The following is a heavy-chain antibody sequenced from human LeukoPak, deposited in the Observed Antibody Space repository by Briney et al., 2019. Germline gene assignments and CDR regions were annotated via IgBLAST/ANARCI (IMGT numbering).Heavy chain of an antibody. CDR2: IYYSAST. CDR3: ARQGSGNYLSPVNY. CDR1: GGSISSSSYY. D-gene: IGHD1-26*01. J-gene: IGHJ4*02. Sequence: SETLSLTCTVSGGSISSSSYYWGWIRQPPGKGLEWIGTIYYSASTYYNPSLKSRVTISIDTSKNQYSLKLSSVTAADTAVYYCARQGSGNYLSPVNYWGQGTLVTV. V-gene: IGHV4-39*01.